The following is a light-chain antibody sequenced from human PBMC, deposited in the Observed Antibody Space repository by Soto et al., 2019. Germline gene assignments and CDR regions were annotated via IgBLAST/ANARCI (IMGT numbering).Light chain of an antibody. CDR3: QQYNSYSYT. V-gene: IGKV1-5*03. CDR1: QSISSW. Sequence: DIQMTQSPSTLSASVGDRVTITCRASQSISSWLAWYQQKPGKAPKLLIYKASSLESGVPSRFSGSGSGTEFNLTISSLQPDDFATYYCQQYNSYSYTLGQGTKLEIK. J-gene: IGKJ2*01. CDR2: KAS.